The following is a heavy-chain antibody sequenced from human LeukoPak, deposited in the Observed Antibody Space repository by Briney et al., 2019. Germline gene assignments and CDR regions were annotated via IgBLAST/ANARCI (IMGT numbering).Heavy chain of an antibody. V-gene: IGHV3-48*03. CDR3: ATGRAAHLFDY. CDR2: ISSSGSTI. J-gene: IGHJ4*02. D-gene: IGHD6-6*01. CDR1: GFTFSSYE. Sequence: GGSLRLSCAASGFTFSSYEMNWVRQAPGKGLEWVSYISSSGSTIYYSDSVKGRFTISRDNAKNSLYLQMNSLRAEDTAVYYCATGRAAHLFDYWGQGTLVTVSS.